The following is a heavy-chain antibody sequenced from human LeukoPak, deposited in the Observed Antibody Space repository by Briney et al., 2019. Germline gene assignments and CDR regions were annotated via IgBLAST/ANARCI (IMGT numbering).Heavy chain of an antibody. Sequence: PSETLSLTCTVSGGSISSGDYYWSWIRQPPGKGLEWIGYIYYSGSTYYNPSLKSRVTISVDTSKNQFSLKLSSVTAADTAVYYCARENSVTIFGVVTNYFDYWGQGTLVTVSS. J-gene: IGHJ4*02. CDR1: GGSISSGDYY. V-gene: IGHV4-30-4*08. CDR3: ARENSVTIFGVVTNYFDY. CDR2: IYYSGST. D-gene: IGHD3-3*01.